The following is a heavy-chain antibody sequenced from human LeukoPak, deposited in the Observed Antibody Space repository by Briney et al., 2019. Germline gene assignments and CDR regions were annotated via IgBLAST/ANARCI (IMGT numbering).Heavy chain of an antibody. V-gene: IGHV3-48*03. J-gene: IGHJ4*02. CDR2: ISSSGSTI. CDR3: AKSSGSYCDS. CDR1: GFTFSSYE. Sequence: PGGSLRLSCAASGFTFSSYEMNWVRQAPGKGLEWVSYISSSGSTIYYADSVKGRFTISRDNSKNTVYLQMNSLRAEDTAVYYCAKSSGSYCDSWGQGTLVTVSS. D-gene: IGHD1-26*01.